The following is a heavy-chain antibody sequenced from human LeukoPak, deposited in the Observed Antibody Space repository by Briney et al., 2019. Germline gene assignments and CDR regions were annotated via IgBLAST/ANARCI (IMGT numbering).Heavy chain of an antibody. CDR1: GFTFSDHY. CDR3: ARVGDYYDSNGYSVDAFDI. J-gene: IGHJ3*02. CDR2: IRNKAKSYTT. V-gene: IGHV3-72*01. Sequence: GGSLRLSCAASGFTFSDHYMDWVRQAPGKGLEWVGRIRNKAKSYTTEYAASGQGRFTISRDDSKNALYLQMNSLKTEDTAVYYCARVGDYYDSNGYSVDAFDIWGQGTMVTVSS. D-gene: IGHD3-22*01.